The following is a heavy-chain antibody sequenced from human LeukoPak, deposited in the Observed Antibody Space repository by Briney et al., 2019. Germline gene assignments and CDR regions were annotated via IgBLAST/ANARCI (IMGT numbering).Heavy chain of an antibody. CDR3: ARHRRLGGATLSYYFDY. J-gene: IGHJ4*02. CDR2: IYYSGST. CDR1: GGSISSYY. D-gene: IGHD1-26*01. Sequence: SETLSLTCTVSGGSISSYYWSWIRQPPGKGLEWIGYIYYSGSTNYNPSLKSRVTISVDTSKNQFSLKLSSVTAADTAVYYCARHRRLGGATLSYYFDYWGQGTLVTVSS. V-gene: IGHV4-59*08.